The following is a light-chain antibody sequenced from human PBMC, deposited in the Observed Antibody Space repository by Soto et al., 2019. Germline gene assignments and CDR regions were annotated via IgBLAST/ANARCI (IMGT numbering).Light chain of an antibody. CDR1: QSVSSY. CDR2: DAS. J-gene: IGKJ5*01. CDR3: QQRSNWPPAT. V-gene: IGKV3-11*01. Sequence: EVVLTQCPGTLSFSRGERPTLSCRASQSVSSYLAWYQQKPGQAPRLLIYDASNRATGIPARFSGSGSGTDFTLTISSLEPEDFAVYYCQQRSNWPPATFGQGTRLEI.